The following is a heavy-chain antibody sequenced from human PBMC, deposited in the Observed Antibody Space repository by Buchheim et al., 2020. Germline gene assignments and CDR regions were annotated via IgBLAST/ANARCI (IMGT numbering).Heavy chain of an antibody. D-gene: IGHD1-7*01. V-gene: IGHV4-59*01. J-gene: IGHJ5*02. CDR3: ARTPITGTTGWFDP. CDR2: IYYSGST. CDR1: GGSISSYY. Sequence: QVQLQESGPGLVKPSETLSLTCTVSGGSISSYYWSWIRQPPGKGLEWIGYIYYSGSTNYNPSLKSRVTISVDTSKNQFSLKLSSVTAADTAVYYCARTPITGTTGWFDPWGQGT.